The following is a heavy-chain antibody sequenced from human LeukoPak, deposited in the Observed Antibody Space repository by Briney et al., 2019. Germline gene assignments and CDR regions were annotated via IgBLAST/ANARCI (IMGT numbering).Heavy chain of an antibody. CDR1: GYTFTGYY. V-gene: IGHV1-2*02. J-gene: IGHJ1*01. Sequence: ASVKVSCKASGYTFTGYYIHWVRQAPGQGLEWMGWINPNSGGTLYAQKFQVRVAMTRDTSVSTAYMELRSLKSDDTAVYYCARGPHCSSASCYYGTELASEYLHHWGQGTLLTVSS. CDR3: ARGPHCSSASCYYGTELASEYLHH. CDR2: INPNSGGT. D-gene: IGHD2-2*01.